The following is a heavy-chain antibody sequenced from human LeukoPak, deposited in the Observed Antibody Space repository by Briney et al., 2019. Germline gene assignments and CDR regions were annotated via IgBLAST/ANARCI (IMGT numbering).Heavy chain of an antibody. V-gene: IGHV4-34*01. Sequence: SETLSLTCAVYGGSFSGYYWSWIRQPPGKGLEWIGEINHSRSTNYNPSLKSRLTISVDTSKNQFSLKLSSVTAADTAVYYCARLYSTGPFDYWGQGTLVTVSS. CDR2: INHSRST. CDR1: GGSFSGYY. D-gene: IGHD6-25*01. J-gene: IGHJ4*02. CDR3: ARLYSTGPFDY.